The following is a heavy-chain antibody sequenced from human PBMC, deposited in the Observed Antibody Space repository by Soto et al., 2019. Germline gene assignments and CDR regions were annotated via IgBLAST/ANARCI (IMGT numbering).Heavy chain of an antibody. CDR3: GREVSRGWVDP. D-gene: IGHD2-8*01. CDR1: NDSISSYY. CDR2: SYFSGGT. V-gene: IGHV4-59*01. J-gene: IGHJ5*02. Sequence: SETLSLTCTVSNDSISSYYWSWIRQPPGKGLEWIGNSYFSGGTEYNPSLEGRVTISVDRSRNQFSLKLTSVTAADTAVYFCGREVSRGWVDPWGAGTLVTVSS.